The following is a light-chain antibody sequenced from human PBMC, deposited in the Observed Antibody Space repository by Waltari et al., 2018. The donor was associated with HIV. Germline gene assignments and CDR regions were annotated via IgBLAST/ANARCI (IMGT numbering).Light chain of an antibody. CDR1: QSISSD. V-gene: IGKV1-39*01. Sequence: DIQMTQSPSSLSASVGDRVTITGRASQSISSDLNWYQQKPGKAPKLLIYAASSLQSGVPSRFSGSGSGTDFTLTISSLQPEDFATYYCQQSYSTPLTFGGGTKVEIK. J-gene: IGKJ4*01. CDR3: QQSYSTPLT. CDR2: AAS.